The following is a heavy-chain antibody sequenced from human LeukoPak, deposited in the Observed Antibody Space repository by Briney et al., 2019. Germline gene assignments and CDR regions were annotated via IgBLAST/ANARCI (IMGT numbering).Heavy chain of an antibody. CDR2: INPSGGST. D-gene: IGHD2-2*01. CDR1: GYTFTSYY. J-gene: IGHJ5*02. V-gene: IGHV1-46*01. CDR3: AREVSQLSQSNGGLDP. Sequence: ASVKVSCKASGYTFTSYYMHWVRQAPGQGLEWMGIINPSGGSTSYAQKFQGRVTMTRDASTSTVYMELSSLRSEDTAVYYCAREVSQLSQSNGGLDPWGQGTLVTVSS.